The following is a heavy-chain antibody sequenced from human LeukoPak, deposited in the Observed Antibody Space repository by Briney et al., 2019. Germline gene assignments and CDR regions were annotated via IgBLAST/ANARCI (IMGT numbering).Heavy chain of an antibody. J-gene: IGHJ6*03. CDR2: IYTSGST. V-gene: IGHV4-4*07. D-gene: IGHD3-10*01. CDR1: GGFITSYY. CDR3: ARDGLNTMVRGKIHYYYMDV. Sequence: PSETLSLTCTVSGGFITSYYWSWIRQPAGKGLEWIGRIYTSGSTHYNPSLKSRVTISVDTSKNQFSLKLSSVTAADTAVYYCARDGLNTMVRGKIHYYYMDVWGKGTTVTISS.